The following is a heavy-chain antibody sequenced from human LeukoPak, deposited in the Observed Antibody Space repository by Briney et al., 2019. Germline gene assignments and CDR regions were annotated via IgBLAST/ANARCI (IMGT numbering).Heavy chain of an antibody. V-gene: IGHV3-23*01. Sequence: GGSLRLSCAASGFTFSSYAMSWVRQAPGKGLEWVSAISGSGGSTYYADSVKGRFTISRDNSKNTLYLQMNSLRAEDTAVYYCAKDPGLTGGVRLGELPLDSWGQGTLVTVSS. CDR3: AKDPGLTGGVRLGELPLDS. CDR2: ISGSGGST. D-gene: IGHD3-16*02. CDR1: GFTFSSYA. J-gene: IGHJ4*02.